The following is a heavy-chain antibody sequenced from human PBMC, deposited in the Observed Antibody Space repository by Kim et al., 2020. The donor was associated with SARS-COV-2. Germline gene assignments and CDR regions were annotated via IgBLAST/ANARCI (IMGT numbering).Heavy chain of an antibody. V-gene: IGHV3-23*01. CDR2: ISSSGGST. D-gene: IGHD3-10*01. Sequence: GGSLRLSCAASGFTFSSCSMSWVRQAPGKGLEWVSSISSSGGSTDSADSLNGRPTISRDNTKNTHYLQMNSLRADDTAVYYCAKEDGAYDSGDDFDYWGQGTLVTVSS. CDR1: GFTFSSCS. CDR3: AKEDGAYDSGDDFDY. J-gene: IGHJ4*02.